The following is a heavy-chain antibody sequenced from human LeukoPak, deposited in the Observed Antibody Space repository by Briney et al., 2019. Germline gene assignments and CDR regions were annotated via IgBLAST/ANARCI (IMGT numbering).Heavy chain of an antibody. CDR1: GGSISSTDDY. D-gene: IGHD6-19*01. CDR2: IYYSGST. J-gene: IGHJ6*03. Sequence: PSETLSLTCTVSGGSISSTDDYWGWIRQPPGKGLEWTGSIYYSGSTYYNPSLKSRVTISVDTSKNQFSLRLSSVTAADTAVYYCARVSGQFYFYYYMDVWAKGTTVSISS. CDR3: ARVSGQFYFYYYMDV. V-gene: IGHV4-39*01.